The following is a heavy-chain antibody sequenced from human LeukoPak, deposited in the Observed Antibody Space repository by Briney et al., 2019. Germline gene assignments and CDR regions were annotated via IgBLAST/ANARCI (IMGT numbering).Heavy chain of an antibody. CDR1: GYSVSSNSAA. CDR2: TYYRSKWYN. D-gene: IGHD3-22*01. J-gene: IGHJ4*02. Sequence: SQTLSLTCAISGYSVSSNSAAWNWIRQSPSRGLEWLGRTYYRSKWYNDYAVSVKSRITINPDTSKNQFSLKLSSVTAADTAVYYCARGLRNYYDSSGYYWSSYRYYFEYWGQGTLVTVSS. V-gene: IGHV6-1*01. CDR3: ARGLRNYYDSSGYYWSSYRYYFEY.